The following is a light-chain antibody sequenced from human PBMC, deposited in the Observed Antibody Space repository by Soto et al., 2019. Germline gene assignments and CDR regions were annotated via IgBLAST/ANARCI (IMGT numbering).Light chain of an antibody. J-gene: IGLJ1*01. CDR3: ATWGDSLNGFYV. CDR1: TSNIGSNY. V-gene: IGLV1-47*01. Sequence: HSVLTQPPSASGTPGQGVTISCSGSTSNIGSNYVYWYQRLPGTAPKLLIYRNNQRPSGVPDRFSGSKSGTSASLAISGLRSDDEADYFCATWGDSLNGFYVFGTGTKVTVL. CDR2: RNN.